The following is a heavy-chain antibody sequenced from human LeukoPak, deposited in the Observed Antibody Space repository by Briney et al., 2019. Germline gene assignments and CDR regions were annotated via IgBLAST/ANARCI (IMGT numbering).Heavy chain of an antibody. CDR1: GFTFGDYA. CDR2: IRSKAYGGTT. J-gene: IGHJ4*02. Sequence: GGSLRLSCTASGFTFGDYAMSWVRQAPGKGLEWVGFIRSKAYGGTTEYAASVKGRFTISRDDSKSIAYLQMNSLKTEDTAVYYCTRVTMVRGVLNYFDYWGQGTLVTVSS. CDR3: TRVTMVRGVLNYFDY. D-gene: IGHD3-10*01. V-gene: IGHV3-49*04.